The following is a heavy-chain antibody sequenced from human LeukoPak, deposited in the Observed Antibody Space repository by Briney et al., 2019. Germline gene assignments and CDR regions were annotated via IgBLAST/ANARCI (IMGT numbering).Heavy chain of an antibody. V-gene: IGHV1-2*02. J-gene: IGHJ5*02. D-gene: IGHD2-15*01. CDR1: GYIFTGFY. Sequence: ASVKVSCKSSGYIFTGFYIHWGRQAPGQGPEWVGGINPKTGATKYAKKFQGRVTMTRDTSINTAYMELSSLRSDDTAVYYCARDDKLGYCSGDSCVWFDPWGQGTLVTVSS. CDR2: INPKTGAT. CDR3: ARDDKLGYCSGDSCVWFDP.